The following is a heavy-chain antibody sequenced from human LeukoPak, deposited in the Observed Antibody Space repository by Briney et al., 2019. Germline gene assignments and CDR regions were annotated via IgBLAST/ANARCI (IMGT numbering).Heavy chain of an antibody. V-gene: IGHV1-2*02. D-gene: IGHD2-15*01. CDR2: INPNSGGT. CDR3: ARVACSGGSCYSVIAFDI. CDR1: GYTFTGYY. J-gene: IGHJ3*02. Sequence: ASVKVSCKASGYTFTGYYMHWVRQAPGQGLEWVGWINPNSGGTNYAQKFQGRVTMTRDTSISTAYMELSRLRSDDTAVYYCARVACSGGSCYSVIAFDIWGQGTMVTVSS.